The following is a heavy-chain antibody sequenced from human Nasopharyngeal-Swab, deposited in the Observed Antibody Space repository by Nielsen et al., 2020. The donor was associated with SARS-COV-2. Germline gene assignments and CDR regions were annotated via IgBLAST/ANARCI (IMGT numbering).Heavy chain of an antibody. D-gene: IGHD3-3*01. CDR1: GFTFSSYA. CDR2: IYSGGSST. J-gene: IGHJ4*02. V-gene: IGHV3-23*03. Sequence: GESLKISCAAYGFTFSSYAMSWVRQAPGKGLEWVSVIYSGGSSTYYADSVKGRFTISRDNSKNTLYLQMNSLRAEDTAVYYCAKWSHYDFWSGYSNWGQGTLVTVSS. CDR3: AKWSHYDFWSGYSN.